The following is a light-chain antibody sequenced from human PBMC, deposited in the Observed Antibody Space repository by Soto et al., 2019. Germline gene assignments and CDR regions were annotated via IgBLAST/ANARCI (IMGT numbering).Light chain of an antibody. Sequence: EIVLTQSPATLSLSPGGRATLSCRASRSVSSYLAWYQQKPGQAPRLLIYDASARATGIPARFSGSGSGTDFTLTISSLEPEDFAVYYCQHRSNWPLTFGGGTKVDIK. CDR3: QHRSNWPLT. CDR2: DAS. V-gene: IGKV3-11*01. CDR1: RSVSSY. J-gene: IGKJ4*01.